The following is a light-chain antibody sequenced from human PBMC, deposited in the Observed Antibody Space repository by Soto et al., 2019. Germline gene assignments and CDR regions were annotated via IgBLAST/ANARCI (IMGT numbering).Light chain of an antibody. Sequence: DIQMTQSPSSLSASVGDRVTITCRASQGISNFLAWYQHKPGKVPKLLIYAASTLQSGVPSRFSGSGSGTYFALTISSLQPEDVATYYCQKYNSAPSLTFGGGTKIVIE. V-gene: IGKV1-27*01. CDR2: AAS. CDR1: QGISNF. J-gene: IGKJ4*01. CDR3: QKYNSAPSLT.